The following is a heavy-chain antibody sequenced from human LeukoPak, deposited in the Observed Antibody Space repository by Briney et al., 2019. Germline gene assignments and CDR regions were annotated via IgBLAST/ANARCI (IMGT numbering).Heavy chain of an antibody. V-gene: IGHV3-21*01. CDR1: GFTFSSYS. CDR3: ARDPPFDP. Sequence: GGSLRLSCAASGFTFSSYSMNWVRQAPGKGLEWVSSISSSSSYIYYAGSVKGRFTISRDNAKNSLYLQMNSLRAEDTAVYYCARDPPFDPWGQGTLVTVSS. J-gene: IGHJ5*02. CDR2: ISSSSSYI.